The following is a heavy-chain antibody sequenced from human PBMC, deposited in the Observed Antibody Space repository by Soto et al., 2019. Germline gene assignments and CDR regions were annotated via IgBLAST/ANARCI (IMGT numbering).Heavy chain of an antibody. J-gene: IGHJ6*02. CDR1: GGSVSRVTHF. Sequence: SETLSLTCTISGGSVSRVTHFWSWIRQPPGKGLEWIGYVYHNGNAYPKPSLKSRVTISLDGAKNQFSLKMTSVTAADTGLYYCAARPYYYYGLDVWGQGTTVTVSS. CDR2: VYHNGNA. D-gene: IGHD3-10*01. V-gene: IGHV4-61*01. CDR3: AARPYYYYGLDV.